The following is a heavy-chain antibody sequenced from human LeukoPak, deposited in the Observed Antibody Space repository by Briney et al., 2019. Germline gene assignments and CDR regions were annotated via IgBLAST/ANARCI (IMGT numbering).Heavy chain of an antibody. J-gene: IGHJ4*02. Sequence: SETLSLTCTVSGGSISSYYWSWIRQPAGKGLEWIGRIYTRGSTNYNPSLKSRVTMSVGTSKSQFSLKLSSVTAADTAVYYCAGVYSSGWTFDYWGQGTLVTVSS. CDR1: GGSISSYY. CDR2: IYTRGST. V-gene: IGHV4-4*07. D-gene: IGHD6-19*01. CDR3: AGVYSSGWTFDY.